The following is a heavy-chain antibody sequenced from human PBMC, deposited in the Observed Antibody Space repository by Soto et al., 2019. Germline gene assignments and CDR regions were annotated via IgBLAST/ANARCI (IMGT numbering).Heavy chain of an antibody. V-gene: IGHV5-51*01. CDR3: ARGHSADYYDSSGYLLGY. D-gene: IGHD3-22*01. CDR1: GYSFTSYW. Sequence: GESLKISCXGSGYSFTSYWIGCVRQMPGKGLEWMGIIYPGDSDTRYSPSFQGQVTISADKSISTAYLQWSSLKASDTAMYYCARGHSADYYDSSGYLLGYWGQGTLVTVSS. CDR2: IYPGDSDT. J-gene: IGHJ4*02.